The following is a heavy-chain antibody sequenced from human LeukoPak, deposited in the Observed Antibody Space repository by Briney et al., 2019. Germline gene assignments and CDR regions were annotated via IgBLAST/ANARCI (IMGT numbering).Heavy chain of an antibody. CDR3: ARRYYYDSSGYYH. D-gene: IGHD3-22*01. Sequence: PSETLSLTCTVSGGSISSGDYYWSWIRQPPGKGLEWIGYIYYSGSTYYNPSLKSRVTISVDTSKNQFSLKLSSVTAADTAVYYCARRYYYDSSGYYHWGQGTLVTVSS. CDR1: GGSISSGDYY. CDR2: IYYSGST. V-gene: IGHV4-30-4*01. J-gene: IGHJ5*02.